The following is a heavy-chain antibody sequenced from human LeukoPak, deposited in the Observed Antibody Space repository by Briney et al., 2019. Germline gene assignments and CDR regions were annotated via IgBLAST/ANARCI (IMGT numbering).Heavy chain of an antibody. Sequence: ASVKVSCKASGYTFTGYYMHWVRQARGKGLEWMRWINPNSGGTNYAQKFQGRVTMTRDTSISTAYMEVRRLRSGDTAVYFCARGVVDYYYYYMDVWGKGTTVTVSS. CDR2: INPNSGGT. CDR1: GYTFTGYY. V-gene: IGHV1-2*02. J-gene: IGHJ6*03. CDR3: ARGVVDYYYYYMDV.